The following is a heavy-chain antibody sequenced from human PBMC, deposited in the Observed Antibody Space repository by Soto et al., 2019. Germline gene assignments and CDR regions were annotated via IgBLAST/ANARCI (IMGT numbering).Heavy chain of an antibody. V-gene: IGHV3-74*01. CDR3: ARGWFGPDV. J-gene: IGHJ6*03. CDR1: EFTFSGRS. CDR2: IDKVGTDS. D-gene: IGHD3-10*01. Sequence: EVQLMESGGGLVQPGGSLRLSCAASEFTFSGRSVHWVRQAPGKGLVWVSGIDKVGTDSTYADSVKGRFTSSRDNAKNMVYLQMNSLSVEDTAVYYCARGWFGPDVWGKGTTVTVSS.